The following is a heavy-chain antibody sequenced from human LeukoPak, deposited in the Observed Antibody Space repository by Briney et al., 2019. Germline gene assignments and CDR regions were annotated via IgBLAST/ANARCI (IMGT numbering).Heavy chain of an antibody. J-gene: IGHJ2*01. V-gene: IGHV3-7*03. Sequence: GGSLRLSCAASGFTFSSYWMSWVRQAPGKGLEWVANIKQDGSEKYYVDSVKGRFTISRDNAKNSLYLQMNSLRAEDTAVYYCARGGVGSGWSDYWHFDLWGRGTLVTVSS. CDR1: GFTFSSYW. CDR2: IKQDGSEK. D-gene: IGHD6-19*01. CDR3: ARGGVGSGWSDYWHFDL.